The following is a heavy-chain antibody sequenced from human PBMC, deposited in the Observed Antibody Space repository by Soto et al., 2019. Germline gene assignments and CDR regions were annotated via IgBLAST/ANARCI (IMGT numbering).Heavy chain of an antibody. CDR3: ARDIAAATWFDP. V-gene: IGHV4-59*01. CDR2: IYYSGST. J-gene: IGHJ5*02. D-gene: IGHD6-13*01. CDR1: GGSISSYY. Sequence: TLSLTCTVSGGSISSYYWSWIRQPPGKGLEWIGYIYYSGSTNYNPSLKSRVTISVDTPKNQFSLKLSSVTAADTAVYYCARDIAAATWFDPWGQGTLVTVSS.